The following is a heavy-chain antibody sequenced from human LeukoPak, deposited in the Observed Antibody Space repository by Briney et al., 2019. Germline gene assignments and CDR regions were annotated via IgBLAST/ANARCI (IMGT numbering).Heavy chain of an antibody. Sequence: GGSLRLSRSASGFTFSTYSMNWVRQAPGKGLEWVSSISSSSIYIYYADSLKGRFTISRDNAKNSLFLQMNSLRAEDTAIYYCAKVALNHYVWGSDRSPLGYWGQGTLVTVSS. V-gene: IGHV3-21*04. D-gene: IGHD3-16*02. CDR1: GFTFSTYS. CDR3: AKVALNHYVWGSDRSPLGY. J-gene: IGHJ4*02. CDR2: ISSSSIYI.